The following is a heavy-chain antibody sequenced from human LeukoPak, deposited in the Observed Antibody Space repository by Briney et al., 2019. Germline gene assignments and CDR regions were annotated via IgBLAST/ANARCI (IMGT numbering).Heavy chain of an antibody. D-gene: IGHD1-26*01. CDR3: ARPRWVGATEFDY. V-gene: IGHV3-7*01. Sequence: GGSLRLSCAASGFTFSTYWMSWVRQAPGKGLEWVANIKQDGSEKYYVDSVKGRFTISRDNAKNSLYLQMNSLRAEDTAVYYCARPRWVGATEFDYLGQGTLVTVSS. J-gene: IGHJ4*02. CDR2: IKQDGSEK. CDR1: GFTFSTYW.